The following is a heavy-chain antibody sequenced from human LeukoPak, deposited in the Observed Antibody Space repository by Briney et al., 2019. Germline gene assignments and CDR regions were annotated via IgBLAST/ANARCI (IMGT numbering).Heavy chain of an antibody. CDR1: GGSISSGGYY. V-gene: IGHV4-31*03. D-gene: IGHD5-18*01. Sequence: SQTLSLTCTVSGGSISSGGYYWSWIRQHPGKGLEWIGYIYYSGSTYYNPSLKSRVTISVDTSKNQFSLKLGSVTAADTAVYYCARGDLALYFNSVVPSHGFDYWGQGTLVTVSS. CDR2: IYYSGST. J-gene: IGHJ4*02. CDR3: ARGDLALYFNSVVPSHGFDY.